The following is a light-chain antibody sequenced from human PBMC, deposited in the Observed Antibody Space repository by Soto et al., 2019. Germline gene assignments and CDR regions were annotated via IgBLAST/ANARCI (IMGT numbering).Light chain of an antibody. J-gene: IGLJ1*01. CDR2: DVS. Sequence: QSALAQPASVSGSPGQSITISCTGTSNDIGGYDYVSWYQHHPGIAPKLIIYDVSDRPSGVSNRFSGSKSANTASLTISGLQAEDEAEYYCNSYTTTSPLYVFGSGTKVTVL. CDR3: NSYTTTSPLYV. V-gene: IGLV2-14*03. CDR1: SNDIGGYDY.